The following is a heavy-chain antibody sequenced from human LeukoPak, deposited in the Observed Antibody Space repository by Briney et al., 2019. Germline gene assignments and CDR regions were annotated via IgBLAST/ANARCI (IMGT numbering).Heavy chain of an antibody. D-gene: IGHD3-9*01. J-gene: IGHJ6*03. V-gene: IGHV3-30*02. CDR2: IRYDGSNK. CDR3: AKWGNRNDILTGLYYYYMDV. Sequence: GGSLRLSYGASGFTFSSYGMHWVRQAPGKGLEWVAFIRYDGSNKYYADSVKGRFTISRDNSKNTLYLQMNSLRAEDTAVYYCAKWGNRNDILTGLYYYYMDVWGKGTTVTISS. CDR1: GFTFSSYG.